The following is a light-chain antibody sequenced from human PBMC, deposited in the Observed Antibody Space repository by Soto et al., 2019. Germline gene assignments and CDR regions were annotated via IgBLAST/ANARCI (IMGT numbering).Light chain of an antibody. Sequence: AIPMTQSPSSLSASVGDRVTITCRASQGIKNDLGWYQQKPGKAHKLLIYAASSLQSGVPSRFSGSGSGTDFTLTISSLQPDDFATYYCLQDYTYPLTFGQGTKVEIK. CDR3: LQDYTYPLT. CDR2: AAS. J-gene: IGKJ1*01. V-gene: IGKV1-6*01. CDR1: QGIKND.